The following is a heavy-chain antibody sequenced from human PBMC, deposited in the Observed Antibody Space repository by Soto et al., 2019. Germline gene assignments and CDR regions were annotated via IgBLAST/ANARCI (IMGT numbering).Heavy chain of an antibody. V-gene: IGHV4-59*01. CDR2: SYSSGRT. D-gene: IGHD2-15*01. CDR1: GGAITSYY. Sequence: QVQLQESGAGLVKPSETLSLTCTVSGGAITSYYWNWIRQPPGKGLEWIGYSYSSGRTHYNPALRGRGPMSLATSKNRDSQIVTSVTAGVTAVYYCAATPRYWGQGRLVTVSS. CDR3: AATPRY. J-gene: IGHJ4*02.